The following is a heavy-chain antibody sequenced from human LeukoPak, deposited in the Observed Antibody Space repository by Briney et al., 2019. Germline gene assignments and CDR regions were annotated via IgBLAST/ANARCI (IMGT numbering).Heavy chain of an antibody. J-gene: IGHJ3*02. CDR1: GFTFSSYW. D-gene: IGHD5-18*01. CDR2: INSDGSST. V-gene: IGHV3-74*01. Sequence: GGSLRLSCAASGFTFSSYWMHWVRQAPGKGLVWVSRINSDGSSTSYADSVKGRFTISRDNAKNTPYLQMNSLRAEDTAVYYCAREVDTAMGIDAFDIWGQGTMVTVSS. CDR3: AREVDTAMGIDAFDI.